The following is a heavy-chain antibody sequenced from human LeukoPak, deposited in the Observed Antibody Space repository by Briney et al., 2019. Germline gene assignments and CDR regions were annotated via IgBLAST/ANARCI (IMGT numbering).Heavy chain of an antibody. CDR2: ITSDGTST. CDR3: VRGSYSSFDY. V-gene: IGHV3-74*03. D-gene: IGHD1-26*01. J-gene: IGHJ4*02. Sequence: PGGSLRLPCAASGFSFSSTWMHWVRQPPGKGLVWVARITSDGTSTTYAESVKGRFPISRDNAKNTLFLQMNSLRAEDTAVYYCVRGSYSSFDYWGQGTLVTVSS. CDR1: GFSFSSTW.